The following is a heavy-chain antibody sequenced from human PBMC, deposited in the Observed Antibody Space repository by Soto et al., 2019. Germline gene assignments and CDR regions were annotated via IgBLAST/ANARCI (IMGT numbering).Heavy chain of an antibody. V-gene: IGHV1-45*02. D-gene: IGHD1-26*01. J-gene: IGHJ4*02. CDR2: ITPSSGDV. Sequence: QMQLVQSGAEVKRTGSTVTVSCKALGNTFTYRYLHCVRQAPGQALDWMGWITPSSGDVHYAHKFQERVTITRDRSINTAYMRMSSLRSEDTAMYYCASGGAGSGPFTWELPDHWGQGTLVTVSS. CDR3: ASGGAGSGPFTWELPDH. CDR1: GNTFTYRY.